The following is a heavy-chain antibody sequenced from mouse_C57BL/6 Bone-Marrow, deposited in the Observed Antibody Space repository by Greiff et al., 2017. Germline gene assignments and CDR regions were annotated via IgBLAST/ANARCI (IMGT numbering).Heavy chain of an antibody. CDR2: SRNKANDYTT. Sequence: EVKVVESGGGLVQSGRSLRLSCATSGFTFSDFYMEWVRQAPGKGLEWIAASRNKANDYTTEYSASVKGRFIVSRDTSQSILYLQMNALRAEDTAIYYCARDAYSDYYARDYWGQGTSVTVSS. J-gene: IGHJ4*01. D-gene: IGHD3-1*01. CDR3: ARDAYSDYYARDY. V-gene: IGHV7-1*01. CDR1: GFTFSDFY.